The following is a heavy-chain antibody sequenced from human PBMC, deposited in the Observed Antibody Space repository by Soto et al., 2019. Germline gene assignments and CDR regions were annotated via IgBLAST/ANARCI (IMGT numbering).Heavy chain of an antibody. CDR1: XXXXXXXX. D-gene: IGHD5-18*01. J-gene: IGHJ4*02. Sequence: QVQLVESGGGVVQPGXSXXXXXXXXXXXXXXXXXXXXRQAPGKGLEWVAVISYDGSNKYYADSVKGRFTISSDNSKNTLYLQMNSLRAEDTAVYYCAKDRLGVDTAMVSYFDYWGQGTLVTVSS. V-gene: IGHV3-30*18. CDR2: ISYDGSNK. CDR3: AKDRLGVDTAMVSYFDY.